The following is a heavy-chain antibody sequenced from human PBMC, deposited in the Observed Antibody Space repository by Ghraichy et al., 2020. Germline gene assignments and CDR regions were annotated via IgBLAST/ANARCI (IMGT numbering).Heavy chain of an antibody. Sequence: GGSLRLSCAASGFTFDDYAMHWVRQAPGKGLEWVSGISWNSGSIGYADSVKGRFTISRDNAKNSLYLQMNSLRAEDTALYYCAKDKYYSYGAASYFDYWGQGTLVTVSS. CDR3: AKDKYYSYGAASYFDY. CDR1: GFTFDDYA. J-gene: IGHJ4*02. D-gene: IGHD5-18*01. CDR2: ISWNSGSI. V-gene: IGHV3-9*01.